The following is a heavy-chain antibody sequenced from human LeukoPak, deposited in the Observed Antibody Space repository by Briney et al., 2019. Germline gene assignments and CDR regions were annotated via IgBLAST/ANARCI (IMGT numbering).Heavy chain of an antibody. CDR3: AKDRQICPYCYGMAV. J-gene: IGHJ6*02. V-gene: IGHV3-30*18. CDR2: ISYDGSNK. CDR1: GFTFSSYG. D-gene: IGHD2-15*01. Sequence: GGSLRLSCAASGFTFSSYGMHWVRQAPGKGLEWVAVISYDGSNKYYADSVKGRFTISRDNSKNTLYLQMNSLRAEGTAVYYCAKDRQICPYCYGMAVWGQGPTVTVSS.